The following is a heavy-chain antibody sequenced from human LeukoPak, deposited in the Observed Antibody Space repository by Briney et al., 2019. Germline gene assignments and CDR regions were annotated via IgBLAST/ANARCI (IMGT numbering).Heavy chain of an antibody. CDR2: MNPNSGNT. V-gene: IGHV1-8*01. Sequence: ASVKVSCKASGYTFTSYDINWVRQATGQGLEWMGWMNPNSGNTGYAQTFQGRVTMTRNTSINTAYMELSSLTSEDTAGYYCARRMNDDSRVFQHWGQGTRVTVSS. D-gene: IGHD3-22*01. CDR3: ARRMNDDSRVFQH. J-gene: IGHJ1*01. CDR1: GYTFTSYD.